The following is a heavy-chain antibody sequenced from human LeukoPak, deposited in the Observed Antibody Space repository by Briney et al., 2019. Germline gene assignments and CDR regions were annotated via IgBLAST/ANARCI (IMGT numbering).Heavy chain of an antibody. CDR2: VYYSGST. Sequence: SETLSLTCTVSGGSISSSNYYWGWIRQPPGKGLEWIGSVYYSGSTYYNPSLKSRVTISIDTSKNQFSLKVSSVTATDTAVYYCARLLVVEGFDFWGQGTLVTVSS. CDR3: ARLLVVEGFDF. D-gene: IGHD2-2*01. CDR1: GGSISSSNYY. V-gene: IGHV4-39*01. J-gene: IGHJ4*02.